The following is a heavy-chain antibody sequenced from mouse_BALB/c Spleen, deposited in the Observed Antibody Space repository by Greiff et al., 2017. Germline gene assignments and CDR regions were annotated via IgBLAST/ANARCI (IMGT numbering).Heavy chain of an antibody. Sequence: EVQLVESGGGLVKPGGSLKLSCAASGFTFSSYAMSWVRQTPEKRLEWVASISSGGSTYYPDSVKGRFTISRDNARNILYLQMSSLRSEDTAMYYCARGGYPYYYAMDYWGQGTSVTVSS. D-gene: IGHD2-2*01. J-gene: IGHJ4*01. CDR1: GFTFSSYA. V-gene: IGHV5-6-5*01. CDR2: ISSGGST. CDR3: ARGGYPYYYAMDY.